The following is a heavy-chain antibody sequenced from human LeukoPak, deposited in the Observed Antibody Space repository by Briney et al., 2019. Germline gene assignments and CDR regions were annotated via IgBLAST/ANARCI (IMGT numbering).Heavy chain of an antibody. V-gene: IGHV1-18*01. Sequence: GASAKVSCKTSGYTFTSYGVSWVRQAPGQRLEWMGWLSTYNYNTNYAQKFRGRVTLTKDTSTSTVYMELRSLRSDDTAIYYCARQVDTTMALPDYWGQGTLVTVSS. CDR3: ARQVDTTMALPDY. CDR2: LSTYNYNT. J-gene: IGHJ4*02. D-gene: IGHD5-18*01. CDR1: GYTFTSYG.